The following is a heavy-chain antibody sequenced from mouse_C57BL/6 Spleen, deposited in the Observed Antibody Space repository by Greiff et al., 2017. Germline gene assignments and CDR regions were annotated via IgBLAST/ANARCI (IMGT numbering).Heavy chain of an antibody. CDR1: GYTFTSYG. J-gene: IGHJ2*01. D-gene: IGHD3-1*01. CDR2: IYPRSGNT. CDR3: ARFGVGYY. V-gene: IGHV1-81*01. Sequence: VKLQESGAELARPGASVKLSCKASGYTFTSYGISWVKQRTGQGLEWIGEIYPRSGNTYYNEKFKGKATLTADKSSSTAYMERRSLTSEDSAVYFCARFGVGYYWGQGTTLTVSS.